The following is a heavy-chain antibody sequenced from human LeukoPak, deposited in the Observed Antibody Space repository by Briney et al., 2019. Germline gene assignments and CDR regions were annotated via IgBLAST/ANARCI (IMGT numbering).Heavy chain of an antibody. V-gene: IGHV3-21*04. CDR3: AKKVVPAAPYNWFDP. D-gene: IGHD2-2*01. J-gene: IGHJ5*02. Sequence: PGGSLRLSCAASGFTFSTYSGNWVRQAPGKGLEWVSSIGSSSSFIYYADSVKGRFTISRDNAKNSLYLQMSSLRAEDTAVYYCAKKVVPAAPYNWFDPWGQGTLVTVSS. CDR2: IGSSSSFI. CDR1: GFTFSTYS.